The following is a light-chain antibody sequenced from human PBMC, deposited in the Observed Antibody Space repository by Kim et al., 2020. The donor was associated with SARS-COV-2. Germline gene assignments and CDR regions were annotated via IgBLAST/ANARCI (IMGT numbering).Light chain of an antibody. CDR3: QAWDSSTSNWV. CDR1: KLGDQY. Sequence: SYELTQPPSVSVSPGQTASITCSGDKLGDQYACWYQQKPGQSPVLVIYQDYKRPSGIPERFSGSNSGNTATLTISGTQAMDEADYYCQAWDSSTSNWVFGGGTQLTVL. J-gene: IGLJ3*02. CDR2: QDY. V-gene: IGLV3-1*01.